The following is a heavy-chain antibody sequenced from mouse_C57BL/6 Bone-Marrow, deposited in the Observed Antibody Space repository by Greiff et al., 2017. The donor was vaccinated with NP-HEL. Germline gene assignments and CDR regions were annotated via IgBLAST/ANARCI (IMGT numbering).Heavy chain of an antibody. CDR1: GYTFTSYW. Sequence: QVQLKQPGAELVKPGASVKMSCKASGYTFTSYWITWVKQRPGQGLEWIGDIYPGSGSTNYNEKFKSKATLTVDTSSSTAYMQLSSLTSEDSAVYYCARGDYYSNYYAMDYWGQGTSVTVSS. J-gene: IGHJ4*01. CDR3: ARGDYYSNYYAMDY. V-gene: IGHV1-55*01. CDR2: IYPGSGST. D-gene: IGHD2-5*01.